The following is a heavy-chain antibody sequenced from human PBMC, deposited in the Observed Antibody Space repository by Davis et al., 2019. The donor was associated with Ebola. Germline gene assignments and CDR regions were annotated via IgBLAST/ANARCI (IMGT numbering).Heavy chain of an antibody. CDR2: IYSGGST. D-gene: IGHD1-1*01. Sequence: GESLKISCAASGFTVSSNYMSWVRQAPGKGLEWVSVIYSGGSTYYADSVKGRFTISRDNSKNTLYLQMNSLRAEDTAVYYCAKEGTGTEFFYYYGMDVWGQGTTVTVS. J-gene: IGHJ6*02. CDR3: AKEGTGTEFFYYYGMDV. V-gene: IGHV3-66*01. CDR1: GFTVSSNY.